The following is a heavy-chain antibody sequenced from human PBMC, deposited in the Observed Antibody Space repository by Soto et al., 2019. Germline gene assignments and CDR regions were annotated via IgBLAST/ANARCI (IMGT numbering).Heavy chain of an antibody. CDR3: AKRGGQQLVVSPTHYYYYMDV. J-gene: IGHJ6*03. CDR2: ISGSAGNT. Sequence: EVQLLESGGGLVQPGGSLRLSCAASGFTFSSYALSWVRQAPGKGLEWVSTISGSAGNTYYADSVKGRFTVSRDNSKNTLYLQINSLRADDTAVYYCAKRGGQQLVVSPTHYYYYMDVWGKGTTVTVSS. CDR1: GFTFSSYA. V-gene: IGHV3-23*01. D-gene: IGHD6-13*01.